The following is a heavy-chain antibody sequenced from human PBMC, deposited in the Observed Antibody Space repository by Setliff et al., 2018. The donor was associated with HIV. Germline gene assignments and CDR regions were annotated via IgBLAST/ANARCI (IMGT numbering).Heavy chain of an antibody. Sequence: GPSVKVSCKASGYTFSSYAITWVRQAPGQGLEWMGSIDLYKDDTHYAQKFQDRVAMTADTSTNTVYMELRSLRSDDTAVYYCARYALCSDDCSDEGADIWGQGTLVTVSS. J-gene: IGHJ4*02. CDR1: GYTFSSYA. D-gene: IGHD2-21*01. CDR3: ARYALCSDDCSDEGADI. CDR2: IDLYKDDT. V-gene: IGHV1-18*01.